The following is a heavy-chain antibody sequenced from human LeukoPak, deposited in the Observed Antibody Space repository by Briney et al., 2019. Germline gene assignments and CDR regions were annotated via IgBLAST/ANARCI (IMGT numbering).Heavy chain of an antibody. CDR3: ARARAGYFDL. V-gene: IGHV4-30-2*01. D-gene: IGHD4/OR15-4a*01. J-gene: IGHJ2*01. CDR1: GGSISSGGYY. CDR2: IYHSGST. Sequence: SQTLSLTCTVSGGSISSGGYYWSWIRQPPGKGLEWIGYIYHSGSTYYNPSLKSRVTISVDTSKNQFSLKLSSVTAADTAVYYCARARAGYFDLWGRGTLVTVSS.